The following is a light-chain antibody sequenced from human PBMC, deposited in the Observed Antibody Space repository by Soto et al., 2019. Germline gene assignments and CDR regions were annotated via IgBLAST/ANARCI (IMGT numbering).Light chain of an antibody. Sequence: EIVLTQSPGTLSLSPGERATLSCRASQSVSSSYLAWYRQKPGQAPSLLIYGASRRATGIPDRVSGSGSGKDFTLTISRRGPDDFAVYYCQQYDRSPWTFGQGTNVEV. CDR1: QSVSSSY. CDR2: GAS. CDR3: QQYDRSPWT. J-gene: IGKJ1*01. V-gene: IGKV3-20*01.